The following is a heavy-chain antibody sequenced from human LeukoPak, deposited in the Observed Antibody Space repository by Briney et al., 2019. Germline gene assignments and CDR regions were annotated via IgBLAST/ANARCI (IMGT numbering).Heavy chain of an antibody. Sequence: SETLSLTCAVSGGSFSGYYWTWIRQPPGKGLEWIGEINHSGSTNYNPSLKSRVTISVDTSKNQFSLKLSSVTAADTAVYYCARGNDYGDVFDYWGQGTLVTVSS. CDR1: GGSFSGYY. J-gene: IGHJ4*02. CDR3: ARGNDYGDVFDY. V-gene: IGHV4-34*01. D-gene: IGHD4-17*01. CDR2: INHSGST.